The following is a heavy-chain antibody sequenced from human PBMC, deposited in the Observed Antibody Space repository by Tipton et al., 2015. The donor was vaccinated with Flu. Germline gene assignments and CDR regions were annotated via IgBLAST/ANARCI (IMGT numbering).Heavy chain of an antibody. CDR3: AGMYTSAWYFDL. Sequence: TLSLTCSVSGDSIGSDYYWAWIRQPPGKGLEWIGTFHHGGTSYYNPSLKSRVTISADTSKNQFSLKLSSLTASDTAVYYCAGMYTSAWYFDLWGRGTLVTVSS. CDR1: GDSIGSDYY. V-gene: IGHV4-38-2*01. CDR2: FHHGGTS. J-gene: IGHJ2*01. D-gene: IGHD1-1*01.